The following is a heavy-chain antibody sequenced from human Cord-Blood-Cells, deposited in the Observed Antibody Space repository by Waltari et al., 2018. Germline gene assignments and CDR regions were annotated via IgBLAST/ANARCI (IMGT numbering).Heavy chain of an antibody. V-gene: IGHV3-30*18. CDR1: GFTFSTYG. CDR2: ISYDGSNK. D-gene: IGHD1-1*01. CDR3: AKENWNWYFDL. Sequence: QVQLVESGGGVVQPGRSLRLSCAASGFTFSTYGMHWVRQAPGKGLEWVAVISYDGSNKYYADSVKGRFTISRDNSKNTLYLQMNSLRAEDTAVYYCAKENWNWYFDLWGRGTLVTVSS. J-gene: IGHJ2*01.